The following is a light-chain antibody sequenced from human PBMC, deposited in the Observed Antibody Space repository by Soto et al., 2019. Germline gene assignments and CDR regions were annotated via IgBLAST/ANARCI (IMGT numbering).Light chain of an antibody. CDR3: AAWDDSLHGVV. Sequence: QSVLTQSPSASGIPGQRVTISCSGSNSNIGINSVNWYQQLPGAAPKLLIYNNNQRPSGVPDRFSGSKSGTSASLAISGLQSDDEADYYCAAWDDSLHGVVFGGGTKLTVL. V-gene: IGLV1-44*01. J-gene: IGLJ2*01. CDR1: NSNIGINS. CDR2: NNN.